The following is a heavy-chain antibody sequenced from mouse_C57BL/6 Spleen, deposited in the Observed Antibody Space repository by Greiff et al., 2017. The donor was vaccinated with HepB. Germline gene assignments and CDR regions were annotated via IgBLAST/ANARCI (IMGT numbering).Heavy chain of an antibody. CDR2: IWRGGST. CDR3: AKNSYGNYGGAMDY. V-gene: IGHV2-5*01. J-gene: IGHJ4*01. Sequence: VQLQQSGPGLVQPSQSLSITCTVSGFSLTSYGVHWVRQSPGKGLEWLGVIWRGGSTDYNAAFMSRLSITKDNSKSQVFFKMNSLQADDTAIYYCAKNSYGNYGGAMDYWGQGTSVTVSS. CDR1: GFSLTSYG. D-gene: IGHD2-1*01.